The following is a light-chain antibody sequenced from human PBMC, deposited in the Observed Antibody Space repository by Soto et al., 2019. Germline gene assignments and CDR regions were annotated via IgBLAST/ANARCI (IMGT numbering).Light chain of an antibody. CDR1: QGIRND. V-gene: IGKV1-5*03. Sequence: IQMTQSPSSLSACVGDRVTITCRASQGIRNDLGWYQQKSGKAPKLLIYKASSLESGVPSRFSGSGSGTEFTLTISSLQPDDFATYYCQHYNSYSEAFGQGTKVDIK. CDR3: QHYNSYSEA. CDR2: KAS. J-gene: IGKJ1*01.